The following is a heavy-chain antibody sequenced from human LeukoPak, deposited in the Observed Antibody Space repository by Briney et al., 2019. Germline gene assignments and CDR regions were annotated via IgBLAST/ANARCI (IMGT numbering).Heavy chain of an antibody. CDR1: GYTITGYY. CDR2: INPSGGST. J-gene: IGHJ3*02. Sequence: ASVKVSCKASGYTITGYYMHWVRQAPGQGLEWMGIINPSGGSTSYAQKFQGRVTMTRDTSTSTVYMELSSLRSEDTAVYYCARVGPHDAFDIWGQGTMVTVSS. V-gene: IGHV1-46*03. CDR3: ARVGPHDAFDI. D-gene: IGHD1-14*01.